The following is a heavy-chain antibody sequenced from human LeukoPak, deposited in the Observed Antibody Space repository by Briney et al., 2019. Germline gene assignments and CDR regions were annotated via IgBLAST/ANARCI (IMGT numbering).Heavy chain of an antibody. CDR2: ISSSSSYI. V-gene: IGHV3-21*01. CDR1: GFAFSSYS. CDR3: ASEGDYGGNEVFDY. Sequence: PGGSLRLSCAASGFAFSSYSMNWVRQAPGKGLEWVSSISSSSSYIYYADSVKGRFTISRDNAKNSLYLQMNSLRAEDTAVYYCASEGDYGGNEVFDYWGQGTLVTVSS. J-gene: IGHJ4*02. D-gene: IGHD4-23*01.